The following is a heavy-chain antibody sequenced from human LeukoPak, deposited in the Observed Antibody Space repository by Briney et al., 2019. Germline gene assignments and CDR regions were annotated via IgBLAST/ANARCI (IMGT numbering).Heavy chain of an antibody. Sequence: ASVKVSCKASGYTFTGYYMHWVRQAPGQGLEWMGRINPNSGGTNYAQKFQGRVTMTRDTSISTAYMELSRLRSDDTAVYYCARDLEPERTYYDFWSGYYMGCWGQGTLVTVSS. CDR2: INPNSGGT. V-gene: IGHV1-2*06. CDR1: GYTFTGYY. D-gene: IGHD3-3*01. J-gene: IGHJ4*02. CDR3: ARDLEPERTYYDFWSGYYMGC.